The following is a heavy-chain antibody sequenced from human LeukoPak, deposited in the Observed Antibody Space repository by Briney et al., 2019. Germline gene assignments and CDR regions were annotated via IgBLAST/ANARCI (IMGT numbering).Heavy chain of an antibody. CDR2: IKWNGGST. CDR3: ARPLWFGNDAFDI. CDR1: GFTFDDYG. J-gene: IGHJ3*02. D-gene: IGHD3-10*01. Sequence: PGGSLRLSCAASGFTFDDYGMSWVRQAPGKGLEWVSGIKWNGGSTGYADSVKGRFTISRDNSKNTLYLQMNTLRAEDTAVYYCARPLWFGNDAFDIWGQGTMVTVSS. V-gene: IGHV3-20*04.